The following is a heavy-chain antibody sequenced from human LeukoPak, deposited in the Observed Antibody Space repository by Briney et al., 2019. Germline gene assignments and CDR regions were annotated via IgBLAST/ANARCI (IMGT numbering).Heavy chain of an antibody. V-gene: IGHV3-30*03. Sequence: GGSLRLSCAASGFTFSSYGMHWVRQAPGKGLEWVAVISYDGSNKYYADSVKGRFTISRDNSKNTLYLQMNSLRAEDTAVYYCARDGIRDYGMDVWGQGTTVTVSS. CDR1: GFTFSSYG. CDR2: ISYDGSNK. D-gene: IGHD3-3*02. CDR3: ARDGIRDYGMDV. J-gene: IGHJ6*02.